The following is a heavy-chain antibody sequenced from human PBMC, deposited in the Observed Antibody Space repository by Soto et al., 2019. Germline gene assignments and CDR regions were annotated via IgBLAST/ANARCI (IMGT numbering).Heavy chain of an antibody. CDR3: ARASLVRGLMIKNHYYGMDV. CDR2: IDWGDDK. D-gene: IGHD3-10*01. CDR1: GFSLSTSGMC. Sequence: GPTLVNDTQTLTLTGTVSGFSLSTSGMCVSWIRQPPGKALEWLALIDWGDDKSYSTSLKTRLTISKDTSKNQVVLTMTSLDPMDTGTYYCARASLVRGLMIKNHYYGMDVSPQGT. V-gene: IGHV2-70*01. J-gene: IGHJ6*02.